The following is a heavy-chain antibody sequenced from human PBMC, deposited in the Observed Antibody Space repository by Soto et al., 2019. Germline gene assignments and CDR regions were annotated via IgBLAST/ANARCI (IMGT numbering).Heavy chain of an antibody. V-gene: IGHV3-53*01. Sequence: GGSLRLSCAASGFTVSSNYMSWVRHAPGKGLEWVSVIYSGGSTYYADSVKGRFTISRDNSKNTLYLQMNSLRAEDTAVYYCARAGDYDILTGLDYWGQGTLVTVSS. CDR3: ARAGDYDILTGLDY. J-gene: IGHJ4*02. CDR1: GFTVSSNY. CDR2: IYSGGST. D-gene: IGHD3-9*01.